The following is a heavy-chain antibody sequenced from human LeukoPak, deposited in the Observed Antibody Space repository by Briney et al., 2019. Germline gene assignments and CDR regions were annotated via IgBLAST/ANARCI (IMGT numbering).Heavy chain of an antibody. D-gene: IGHD6-13*01. CDR3: ARGRWSSNT. J-gene: IGHJ5*02. CDR2: INHSGST. V-gene: IGHV4-34*01. Sequence: PSETLSLTCAVYGGSFSGYYWSWIRQPPGKGLEWIGEINHSGSTNYNPSLKSRVTISVDTSKSQFPLKLSSVTAADTAVYYCARGRWSSNTWGQGTLVTVSS. CDR1: GGSFSGYY.